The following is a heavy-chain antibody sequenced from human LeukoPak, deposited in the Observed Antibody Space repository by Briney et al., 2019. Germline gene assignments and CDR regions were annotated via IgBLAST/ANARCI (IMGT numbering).Heavy chain of an antibody. J-gene: IGHJ4*02. V-gene: IGHV1-2*02. Sequence: ASVKVSCKASGYTFTGYYMHWVRQAPGQGLEWMGWINPNSGGTNYAQKFQGRVTMTRDTSITTAYMELSRLRSDDTAVYYCARGSDVLPVYYFDSWGQGTLVTVSS. CDR2: INPNSGGT. CDR1: GYTFTGYY. CDR3: ARGSDVLPVYYFDS. D-gene: IGHD5-24*01.